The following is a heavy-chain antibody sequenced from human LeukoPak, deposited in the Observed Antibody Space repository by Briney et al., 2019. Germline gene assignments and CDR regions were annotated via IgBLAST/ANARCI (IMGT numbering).Heavy chain of an antibody. V-gene: IGHV1-69*13. CDR3: ARSMVRGALANFDY. D-gene: IGHD3-10*01. CDR1: GGTFSSYA. CDR2: VIPIFGTA. Sequence: ASVKVSCKASGGTFSSYAISWVRQAPGQGLEWMGGVIPIFGTANYAQKFQGRVTITADESTSTAYMELSSLRSEDTAVYYCARSMVRGALANFDYWGQGTLVTVSS. J-gene: IGHJ4*02.